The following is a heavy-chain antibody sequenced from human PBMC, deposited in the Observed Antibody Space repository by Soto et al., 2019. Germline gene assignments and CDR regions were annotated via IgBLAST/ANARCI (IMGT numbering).Heavy chain of an antibody. CDR2: INTANGDT. J-gene: IGHJ5*02. Sequence: QVHLAQSGAEVQKPGASMNLSCKASGYTFTTFAMHWLRQAPGQRPEWMGWINTANGDTKYSPTLQGRITITRDTSARIVYMDLRRLTSEDTAVYFCARDSTGWYRGWFDPWGQGTLVTVSS. V-gene: IGHV1-3*04. CDR3: ARDSTGWYRGWFDP. CDR1: GYTFTTFA. D-gene: IGHD6-19*01.